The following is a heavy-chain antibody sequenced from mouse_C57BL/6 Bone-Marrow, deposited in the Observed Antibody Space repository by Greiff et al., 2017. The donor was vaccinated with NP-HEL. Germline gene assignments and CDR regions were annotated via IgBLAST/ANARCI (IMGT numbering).Heavy chain of an antibody. CDR1: GYTFTSYW. J-gene: IGHJ3*01. Sequence: QVQLQQPGAELVKPGASVKLSCKASGYTFTSYWMHWVKQRPGQGLEWIGMIHPNSGSTNYNEKFKSKATLTVDKSSSTAYMQLSSLTSEDSAVYYCAREGDYDGVALAYWGQGTLVTVSA. CDR2: IHPNSGST. D-gene: IGHD2-4*01. V-gene: IGHV1-64*01. CDR3: AREGDYDGVALAY.